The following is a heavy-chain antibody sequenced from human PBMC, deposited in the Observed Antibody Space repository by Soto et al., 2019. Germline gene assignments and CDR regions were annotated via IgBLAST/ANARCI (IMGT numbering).Heavy chain of an antibody. J-gene: IGHJ6*03. Sequence: EVQLVESGGALLQPGGSLRLSCAASGFTFSSHWMHWVRQAPGKGLVWVSRINYDGSTTTYTDSVKGRFTISRDNAKNTLYLQMNGLRAEDTAVYYCARRALAFSCYYMDVWGKGTTVTVSS. V-gene: IGHV3-74*01. CDR3: ARRALAFSCYYMDV. CDR2: INYDGSTT. CDR1: GFTFSSHW. D-gene: IGHD6-13*01.